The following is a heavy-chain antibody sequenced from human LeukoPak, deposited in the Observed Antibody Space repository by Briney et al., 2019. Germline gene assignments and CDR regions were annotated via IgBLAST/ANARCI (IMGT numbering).Heavy chain of an antibody. CDR3: ARVKRAVDY. D-gene: IGHD5-24*01. CDR2: INHSGST. J-gene: IGHJ4*02. CDR1: GGSISSSSYY. V-gene: IGHV4-39*07. Sequence: PSENLSLTCTVSGGSISSSSYYWGWIRQPPGKGLEWTGEINHSGSTNYNPSLKSRVTISVDTSKNQFSLKLSSVTAADTAVYYCARVKRAVDYWGQGTLVTVSS.